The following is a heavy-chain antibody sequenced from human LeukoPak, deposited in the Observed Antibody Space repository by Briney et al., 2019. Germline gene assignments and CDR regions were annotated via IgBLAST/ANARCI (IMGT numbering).Heavy chain of an antibody. Sequence: PSETLSLTCDVSGYSINFGHLWGWIRQPPGKGLEWIASINHSGRTYYTTSLKSRVTISVDTLKNQFSLKVTSVTAEDTAMYFCARESSAVAHTMMRDWLDPWGQGTLVTVSS. CDR3: ARESSAVAHTMMRDWLDP. CDR1: GYSINFGHL. D-gene: IGHD3-22*01. CDR2: INHSGRT. V-gene: IGHV4-38-2*02. J-gene: IGHJ5*02.